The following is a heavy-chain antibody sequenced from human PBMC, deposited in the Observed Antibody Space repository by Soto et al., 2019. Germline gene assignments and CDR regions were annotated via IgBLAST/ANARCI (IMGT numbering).Heavy chain of an antibody. V-gene: IGHV3-33*01. Sequence: QVQLVESGGGVVQPGRSLRLSCAASGFTFSSYGMHWVRQAPGKGLEWVAVIWYDGSNKYYADSVKGRFTISRDNSKNTLYLQMNSLRAEDTAVYYCARDLTHGAADYWGQGTLVTVSS. CDR2: IWYDGSNK. J-gene: IGHJ4*02. CDR3: ARDLTHGAADY. D-gene: IGHD6-25*01. CDR1: GFTFSSYG.